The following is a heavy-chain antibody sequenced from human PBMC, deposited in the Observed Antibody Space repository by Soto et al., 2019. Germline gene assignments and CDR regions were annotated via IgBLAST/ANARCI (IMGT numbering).Heavy chain of an antibody. J-gene: IGHJ1*01. Sequence: SETLSLTCTVSGDSISSGDYYWSWIRQPPGKGLEWIGCIYYSGNSYYNPSLKRRFSISVDTSKNQFSLQLSSVTVADTAVYYFAIDFMRYSSPPRPLEHWGLGNLLPVSS. D-gene: IGHD6-13*01. V-gene: IGHV4-30-4*01. CDR1: GDSISSGDYY. CDR3: AIDFMRYSSPPRPLEH. CDR2: IYYSGNS.